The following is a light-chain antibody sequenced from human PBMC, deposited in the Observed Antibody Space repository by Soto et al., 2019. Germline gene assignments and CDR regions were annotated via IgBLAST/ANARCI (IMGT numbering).Light chain of an antibody. CDR2: KAS. V-gene: IGKV1-5*03. CDR3: QQYNSYPWT. Sequence: DIQMTQSPSTLSASVGDRVTITCRASHSISSSLAWYQQKPGKAPKLLIYKASSLESGVPSRFSGSGPGTEFTLTISSLQPDDFATYYCQQYNSYPWTFGQGTKVEIK. CDR1: HSISSS. J-gene: IGKJ1*01.